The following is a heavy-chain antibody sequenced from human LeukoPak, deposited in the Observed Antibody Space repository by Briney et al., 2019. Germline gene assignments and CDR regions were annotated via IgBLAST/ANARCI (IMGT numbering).Heavy chain of an antibody. D-gene: IGHD3-16*02. CDR2: IYHSGST. CDR3: ARGQGDYVWGSYRFPYLDY. J-gene: IGHJ4*02. CDR1: GGSISSSNW. Sequence: SETLSLTCAVSGGSISSSNWWSWVRQPPGKGLEWIGEIYHSGSTNYNPSLKSRVTISVDKSKNQFSLKLSSVTAADTAVYYCARGQGDYVWGSYRFPYLDYWGQGTLVTVSS. V-gene: IGHV4-4*02.